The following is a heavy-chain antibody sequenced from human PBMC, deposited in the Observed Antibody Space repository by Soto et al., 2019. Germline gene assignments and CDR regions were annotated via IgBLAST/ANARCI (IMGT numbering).Heavy chain of an antibody. CDR1: GYTFTSYG. D-gene: IGHD5-18*01. J-gene: IGHJ6*02. Sequence: ASVKVSCKASGYTFTSYGISWVRQAPGQGLEWMGWISAYNGNTNYAQKLQGRVTMTTDTSTSTAYMELRSLRSDDTAVYYCARSRGYKEYYYGMDVWGQGTTVTVSS. V-gene: IGHV1-18*04. CDR3: ARSRGYKEYYYGMDV. CDR2: ISAYNGNT.